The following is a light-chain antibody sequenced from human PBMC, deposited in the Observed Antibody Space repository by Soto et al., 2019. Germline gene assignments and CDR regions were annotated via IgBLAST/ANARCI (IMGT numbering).Light chain of an antibody. Sequence: QSVLTQPPSASGSPGQRVTISCSGSSSNIGGETVNWYQQFPGTAPKLLIYGKTQRPSGVPDRFSGSKSGTSVSLAISGLQSEDEADYYCAAWDDSLNGWVFGGGTQLTVL. J-gene: IGLJ7*01. V-gene: IGLV1-44*01. CDR1: SSNIGGET. CDR3: AAWDDSLNGWV. CDR2: GKT.